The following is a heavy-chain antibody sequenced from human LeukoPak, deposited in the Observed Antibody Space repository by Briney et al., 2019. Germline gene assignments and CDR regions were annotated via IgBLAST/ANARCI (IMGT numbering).Heavy chain of an antibody. Sequence: SVKVSCNAAGHTFTSYYMHWVRQAHGQGIEWMGIINPSGGSTSYAQKFQGRVTMTRDTSTSTVYMEQSSLRSEDTAVYCCRAVAGTSRRWATAGAFDTWGQGTMVTVSS. CDR2: INPSGGST. D-gene: IGHD6-19*01. CDR3: RAVAGTSRRWATAGAFDT. CDR1: GHTFTSYY. V-gene: IGHV1-46*01. J-gene: IGHJ3*02.